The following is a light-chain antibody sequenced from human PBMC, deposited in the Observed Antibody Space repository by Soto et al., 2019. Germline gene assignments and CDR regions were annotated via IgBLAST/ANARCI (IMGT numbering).Light chain of an antibody. J-gene: IGKJ5*01. CDR3: QQYGTPRSVT. CDR1: QSVSTN. Sequence: EIVLTQSPATLSLSRGDSPPLSCRASQSVSTNLAWYQQKPGQGPRLIIYGASGRADGIPHRFSGSGFGTDFTLTISKVEPEDFAVYYCQQYGTPRSVTFGQGTRLEI. CDR2: GAS. V-gene: IGKV3-20*01.